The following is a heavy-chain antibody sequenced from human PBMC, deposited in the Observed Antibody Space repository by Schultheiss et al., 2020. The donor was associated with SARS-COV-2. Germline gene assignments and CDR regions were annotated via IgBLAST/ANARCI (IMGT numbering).Heavy chain of an antibody. D-gene: IGHD6-13*01. CDR2: ISWNSGSI. CDR1: GFTFDDYA. V-gene: IGHV3-9*01. J-gene: IGHJ4*02. Sequence: GGSLRLSCAASGFTFDDYAMRWVRQAPGKGLEWVSGISWNSGSIGYADSVKGRFTISRDNAKNSLYLQMNSLRAEDTALYYCAKSTWQQLANYYFDYWGQGTLVTVSS. CDR3: AKSTWQQLANYYFDY.